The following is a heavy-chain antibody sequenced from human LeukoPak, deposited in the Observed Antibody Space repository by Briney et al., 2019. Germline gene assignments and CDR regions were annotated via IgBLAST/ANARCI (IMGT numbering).Heavy chain of an antibody. V-gene: IGHV1-18*01. J-gene: IGHJ6*02. CDR2: ISAYNGNT. CDR3: ARYSSGWDSYGMDV. CDR1: GYTFINYA. Sequence: GASVKVSCEASGYTFINYAINWVRQAPGQGLEWMGGISAYNGNTNYAQNLQGRVTMTTDTSTNTAYMELRSLRSDDTAVYYCARYSSGWDSYGMDVWGQGTTVTVSS. D-gene: IGHD6-19*01.